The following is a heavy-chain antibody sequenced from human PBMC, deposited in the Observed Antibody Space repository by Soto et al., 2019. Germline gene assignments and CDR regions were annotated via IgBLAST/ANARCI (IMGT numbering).Heavy chain of an antibody. CDR1: GYTFTSYY. CDR3: ARGSLHYYDSSGWPYAFDI. J-gene: IGHJ3*02. Sequence: ASVKVSCKASGYTFTSYYMHWVRQAPGQGLEWMGIINPSGGSTSYAQKFQGRVTMTRDTSTSTVYMELSSLRSEDTAVYYCARGSLHYYDSSGWPYAFDIWGQGTMVTVSS. CDR2: INPSGGST. D-gene: IGHD3-22*01. V-gene: IGHV1-46*01.